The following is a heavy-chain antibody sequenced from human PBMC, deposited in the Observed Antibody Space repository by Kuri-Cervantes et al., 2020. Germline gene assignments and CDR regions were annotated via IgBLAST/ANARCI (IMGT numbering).Heavy chain of an antibody. CDR3: ARVSAGVKWYFDL. V-gene: IGHV3-48*01. J-gene: IGHJ2*01. D-gene: IGHD2-21*01. Sequence: ETLSLTCAASGFTFSSYSMNWVRQAPGKGLEWVSYISSSSSTIYYADSVRGRFTISRDNAKNSLYLQMNSLRAEDTAVYYCARVSAGVKWYFDLWGRGTLVTVSS. CDR1: GFTFSSYS. CDR2: ISSSSSTI.